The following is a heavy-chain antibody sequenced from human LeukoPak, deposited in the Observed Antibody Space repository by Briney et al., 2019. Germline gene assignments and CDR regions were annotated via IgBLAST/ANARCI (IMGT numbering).Heavy chain of an antibody. J-gene: IGHJ6*03. CDR3: ARGPRITMVRGGQWYYYMDV. CDR1: GYTFTSYD. CDR2: INPSSGST. V-gene: IGHV1-46*01. D-gene: IGHD3-10*01. Sequence: ASVKVSCKASGYTFTSYDINWVRQATGQGLEWMGLINPSSGSTNYAQKFRGRVTMTRDTSTSTVYMELSSLRSEDTAVYYCARGPRITMVRGGQWYYYMDVWGKGTTVTISS.